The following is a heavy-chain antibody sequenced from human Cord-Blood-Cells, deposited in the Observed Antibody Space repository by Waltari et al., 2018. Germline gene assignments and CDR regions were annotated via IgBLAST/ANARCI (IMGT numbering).Heavy chain of an antibody. J-gene: IGHJ4*02. CDR2: INHSGST. V-gene: IGHV4-34*01. Sequence: QVQLQQWGAGLLKPSETLSLTCAVYGGSFSGYYWSWIRQPPGKGLEWIGEINHSGSTTNNPSRKSRVTISVDTAKNQFSLKLSSVTAADTAVYYCAMTGSGSYYLDYWGQGTLVTVSS. D-gene: IGHD1-26*01. CDR3: AMTGSGSYYLDY. CDR1: GGSFSGYY.